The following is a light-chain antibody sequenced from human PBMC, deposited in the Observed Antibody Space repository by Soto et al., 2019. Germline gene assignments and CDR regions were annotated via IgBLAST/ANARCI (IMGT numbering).Light chain of an antibody. J-gene: IGLJ3*02. CDR2: RDN. CDR3: AAWNDRPYLWV. V-gene: IGLV1-44*01. CDR1: SSNIGSNA. Sequence: QSVLTPPPSASGTPGQRVSISCSGSSSNIGSNAVHWYQQFPGTAPRLLIYRDNQRPSGVPDRFSGSKSGTSASLVISGLQSEDEADYYCAAWNDRPYLWVFGGGTKLTVL.